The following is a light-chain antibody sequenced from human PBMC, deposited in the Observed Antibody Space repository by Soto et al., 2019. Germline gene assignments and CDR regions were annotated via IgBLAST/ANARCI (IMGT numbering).Light chain of an antibody. Sequence: QYALTQPASVSGSPGQSITISCTGTSSDVGGYNYVSWYQQHPGKAPKLMIYEVSNRPSGVSIRFSGSKSGNTASLTISGLQAEDEADYYCNSYISSGTLVFGTGTKVTVL. CDR2: EVS. CDR3: NSYISSGTLV. V-gene: IGLV2-14*01. CDR1: SSDVGGYNY. J-gene: IGLJ1*01.